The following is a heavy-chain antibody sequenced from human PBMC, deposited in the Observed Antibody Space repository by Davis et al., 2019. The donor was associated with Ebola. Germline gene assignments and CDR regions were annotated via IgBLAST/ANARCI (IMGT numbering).Heavy chain of an antibody. D-gene: IGHD2-15*01. J-gene: IGHJ3*02. CDR2: IYSSGST. CDR1: GFTVSNSY. CDR3: AKDSQYCSGGSCYRIWVDAFDI. Sequence: PGGSLRLSCAASGFTVSNSYMTWVRQAPGKGLEWVTVIYSSGSTHYADSVKGRFTISRDNSKNTLYLQMNSLRAEDTAVYYCAKDSQYCSGGSCYRIWVDAFDIWGQGTMVTVSS. V-gene: IGHV3-53*01.